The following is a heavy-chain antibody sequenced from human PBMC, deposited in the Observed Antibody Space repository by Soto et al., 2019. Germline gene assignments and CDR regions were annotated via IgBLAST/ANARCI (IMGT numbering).Heavy chain of an antibody. Sequence: GGSLRLSCAASGFTFSSYGMHWVRQAPGKGLEWVAVISYDGSNKYYADSVKGRFTISRDNSKNTLYLQMNSLRAEDTAVYYCAKDVSYSSGWGQFDYWGQGTLVTVSS. CDR1: GFTFSSYG. V-gene: IGHV3-30*18. CDR2: ISYDGSNK. CDR3: AKDVSYSSGWGQFDY. D-gene: IGHD6-19*01. J-gene: IGHJ4*02.